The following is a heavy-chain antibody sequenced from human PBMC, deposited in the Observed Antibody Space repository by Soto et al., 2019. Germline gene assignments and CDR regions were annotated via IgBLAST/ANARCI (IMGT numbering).Heavy chain of an antibody. CDR2: IYHSGST. J-gene: IGHJ4*02. D-gene: IGHD4-4*01. CDR3: ARKTTVRTHYFDY. V-gene: IGHV4-30-2*01. CDR1: GGSISSGGYS. Sequence: LSLTCAVSGGSISSGGYSWSWIRQPPGKGLEWIGHIYHSGSTYYNPSLKSRVTISVDRSKNQFSLKLSSVTAADTAVYYCARKTTVRTHYFDYWGQGTLVTVSS.